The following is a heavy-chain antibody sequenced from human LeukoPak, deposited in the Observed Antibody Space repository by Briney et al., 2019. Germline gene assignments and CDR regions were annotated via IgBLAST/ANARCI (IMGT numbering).Heavy chain of an antibody. CDR3: AKVFGPNGESHSLDY. D-gene: IGHD3/OR15-3a*01. Sequence: GGSLRLSCITSGFTFSAYAMTWVRQAPGQGLEWISSIDGSGDKTYYGDSVKGRFTISRDNSKNTLYLQMNSLRAEDTAVNYWAKVFGPNGESHSLDYWGQGTLAPVS. CDR1: GFTFSAYA. J-gene: IGHJ4*02. V-gene: IGHV3-23*01. CDR2: IDGSGDKT.